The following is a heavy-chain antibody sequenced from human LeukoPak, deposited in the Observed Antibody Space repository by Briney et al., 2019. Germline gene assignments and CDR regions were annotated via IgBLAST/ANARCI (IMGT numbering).Heavy chain of an antibody. J-gene: IGHJ5*02. D-gene: IGHD6-19*01. Sequence: SETLSLTCTVSGGSISSYYWSWIRQPPGKGLEWIGYIYYSGSTNYNPSLKSRVTISVDTSKNQFSLKLSSVTAADTAVYYCARHSYSSGWYLNWFDPWGQGTLVTVSS. CDR2: IYYSGST. V-gene: IGHV4-59*08. CDR3: ARHSYSSGWYLNWFDP. CDR1: GGSISSYY.